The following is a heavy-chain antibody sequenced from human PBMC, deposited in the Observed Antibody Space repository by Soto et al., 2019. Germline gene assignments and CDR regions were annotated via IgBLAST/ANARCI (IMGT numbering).Heavy chain of an antibody. CDR1: GYSFTSYW. J-gene: IGHJ6*02. Sequence: GESLKISCKGSGYSFTSYWIGWVRQMPGKGLEWMGIIYPGDSDTRYSPSFQGQVTISADKSISTAYLQWSSLKASDTAMYYCARQCSSTSCDYYYYGMDVWGQGTTVTVSS. D-gene: IGHD2-2*01. CDR3: ARQCSSTSCDYYYYGMDV. CDR2: IYPGDSDT. V-gene: IGHV5-51*01.